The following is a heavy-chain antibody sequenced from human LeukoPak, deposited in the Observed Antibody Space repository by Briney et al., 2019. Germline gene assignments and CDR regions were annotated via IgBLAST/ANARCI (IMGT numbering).Heavy chain of an antibody. CDR1: GFTFDDYA. CDR3: AKDISNWNSRHFDY. Sequence: GGSLRLFCATSGFTFDDYAMHWVRQAPGKGLEWVSLISGNGGNTYYADSVKGRFTISRDNSKNSLYLQMNSLRTEDTALYYCAKDISNWNSRHFDYWGQGTLVTVSS. V-gene: IGHV3-43*02. D-gene: IGHD1-7*01. CDR2: ISGNGGNT. J-gene: IGHJ4*02.